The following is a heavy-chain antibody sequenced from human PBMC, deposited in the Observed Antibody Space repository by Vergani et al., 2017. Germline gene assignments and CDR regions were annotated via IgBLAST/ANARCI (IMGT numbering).Heavy chain of an antibody. CDR1: GSTFSRHW. J-gene: IGHJ4*02. V-gene: IGHV3-73*02. CDR2: IRRRSEHYAT. CDR3: SAQTQSCHDY. Sequence: EVQLVESGGGLVQPGGSLRLSCAASGSTFSRHWMHWVRQAPGKGLEWLGHIRRRSEHYATAYGPSLIGRATISRDDSTNTAYLQLSSLGTDDTAIYFCSAQTQSCHDYWGQGTLVAVSS. D-gene: IGHD3-10*01.